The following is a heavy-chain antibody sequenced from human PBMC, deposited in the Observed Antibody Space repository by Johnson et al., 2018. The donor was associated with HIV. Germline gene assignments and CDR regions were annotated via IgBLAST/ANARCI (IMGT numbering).Heavy chain of an antibody. CDR1: GFTFSSYA. Sequence: QMLLVESGGGVVQPGRSLRLSCAASGFTFSSYAMHWVRQAPGKGLEWVAVISYDGSNKYYADSVKGRFTISRDIFKNTLYLQMNSLRAGDTAVYYCARERNMIVVDDDAFDIWGQGTMDTVSS. J-gene: IGHJ3*02. V-gene: IGHV3-30*14. D-gene: IGHD3-22*01. CDR3: ARERNMIVVDDDAFDI. CDR2: ISYDGSNK.